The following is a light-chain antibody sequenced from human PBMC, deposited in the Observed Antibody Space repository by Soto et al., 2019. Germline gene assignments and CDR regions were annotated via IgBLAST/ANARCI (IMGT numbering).Light chain of an antibody. V-gene: IGKV3-20*01. CDR1: QSFRSN. J-gene: IGKJ1*01. CDR3: QQYGSSPWT. Sequence: ELVLTQSPATLSVSPGERATLSCWASQSFRSNLAWYQQKPGQAPRLLIYGASSRATGIPDRFSGSGSGTDFTLTISRLEPEDFAVYYCQQYGSSPWTFGQGTKVDIK. CDR2: GAS.